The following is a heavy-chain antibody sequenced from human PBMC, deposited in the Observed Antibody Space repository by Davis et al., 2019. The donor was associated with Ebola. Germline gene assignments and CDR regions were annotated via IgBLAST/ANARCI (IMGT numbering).Heavy chain of an antibody. CDR2: INHSGSA. V-gene: IGHV4-34*01. J-gene: IGHJ5*02. D-gene: IGHD6-13*01. CDR1: GGSFSGYY. Sequence: SETLSLTCAVYGGSFSGYYRSWIRQPPGKGLEWIGEINHSGSANYNLSLKSRVTISVDTSKNQFSLKLSSVTAADTAVYYCARAGRWGSSWYRWFDPWGQGTLVTVSS. CDR3: ARAGRWGSSWYRWFDP.